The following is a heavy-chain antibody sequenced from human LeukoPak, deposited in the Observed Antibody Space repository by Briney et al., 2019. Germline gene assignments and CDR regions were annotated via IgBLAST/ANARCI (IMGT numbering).Heavy chain of an antibody. CDR1: GFTFDDYA. CDR2: ISWNSGSI. J-gene: IGHJ4*02. CDR3: AKAPRAGTGIFDY. D-gene: IGHD6-19*01. V-gene: IGHV3-9*01. Sequence: GGSLSLSCAASGFTFDDYAMHWVRKAPGKGLEWVSGISWNSGSIGYADSVKGRFTISRDNAKNSLYLQMNSLRAEDTALYYCAKAPRAGTGIFDYWGQGTLVTVSS.